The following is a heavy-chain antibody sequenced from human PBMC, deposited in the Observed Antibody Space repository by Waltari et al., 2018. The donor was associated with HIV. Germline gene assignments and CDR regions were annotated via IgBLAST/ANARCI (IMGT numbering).Heavy chain of an antibody. CDR1: GGSINNGGYY. J-gene: IGHJ4*02. CDR2: IYYSGST. D-gene: IGHD2-15*01. V-gene: IGHV4-31*03. CDR3: ARGSAYCSGGSCYLVGYFDY. Sequence: QVQLQESGPGLVTPSQTLSLTCTVSGGSINNGGYYWSWIRQHPGKGLEWIGYIYYSGSTYYNPSLKRRVTISVDRSKNQFSLKLSSVTAADTAVYYCARGSAYCSGGSCYLVGYFDYWGQGTLVTVSS.